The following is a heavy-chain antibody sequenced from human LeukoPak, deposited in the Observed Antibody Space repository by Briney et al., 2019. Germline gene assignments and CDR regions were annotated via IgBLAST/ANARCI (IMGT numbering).Heavy chain of an antibody. D-gene: IGHD6-19*01. V-gene: IGHV1-46*01. Sequence: GASVKVSCKASGYTFTTYYVHWVRQAPGQGLEWMGMINPSGGSTSYAPKFQGRVTMTRDMSTSTVYMELISLRSEDTAVYYCARRDRIAVAGLGYWGQGTLVTVSS. CDR1: GYTFTTYY. J-gene: IGHJ4*02. CDR3: ARRDRIAVAGLGY. CDR2: INPSGGST.